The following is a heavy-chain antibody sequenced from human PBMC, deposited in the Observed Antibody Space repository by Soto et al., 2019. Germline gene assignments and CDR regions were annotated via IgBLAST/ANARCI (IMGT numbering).Heavy chain of an antibody. Sequence: QVQLQESGPGLVKPSQTLSLTCTVSGGSISSGGYYWNWIRQHPGKGLEWIGYIYYSGSTYYNPSLKSRVTISVDTSKNQFSLKLSSVTAADTAVYYCARESMTTVTTWAYGYFDLWGRGTLVTVSS. V-gene: IGHV4-31*03. CDR2: IYYSGST. CDR3: ARESMTTVTTWAYGYFDL. J-gene: IGHJ2*01. D-gene: IGHD4-17*01. CDR1: GGSISSGGYY.